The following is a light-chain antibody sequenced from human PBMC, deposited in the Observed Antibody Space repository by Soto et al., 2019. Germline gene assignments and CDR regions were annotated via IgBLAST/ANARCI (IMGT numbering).Light chain of an antibody. CDR2: GAS. V-gene: IGKV3-15*01. J-gene: IGKJ5*01. Sequence: EIVMTPSPATLSVSPGERATLSCRASQSVSNNLAWYQQKRGQAPRLLIYGASTRATGIPARFSGSGSGTEFTLIISSLQSEDFAVYYCQQYNKWPLITFGQGTRLEIK. CDR3: QQYNKWPLIT. CDR1: QSVSNN.